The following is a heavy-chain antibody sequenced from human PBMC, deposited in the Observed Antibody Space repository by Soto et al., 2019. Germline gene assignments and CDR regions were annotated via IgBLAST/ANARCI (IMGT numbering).Heavy chain of an antibody. CDR2: IKSKTDGGTT. V-gene: IGHV3-15*01. J-gene: IGHJ4*02. D-gene: IGHD3-3*01. Sequence: GGYLRLSCSASGFTFNYAWMSWVRQAPGKGLEWVGRIKSKTDGGTTDYAAPVKGRFTISRDDSKNTLYLQMDTLRADDTAVYYCAKVAKSGVVIEYFDSWGQGSLVTVSS. CDR3: AKVAKSGVVIEYFDS. CDR1: GFTFNYAW.